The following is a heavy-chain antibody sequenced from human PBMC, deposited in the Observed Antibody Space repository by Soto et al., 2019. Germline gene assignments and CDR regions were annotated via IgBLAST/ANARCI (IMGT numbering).Heavy chain of an antibody. D-gene: IGHD3-9*01. CDR3: ARDDYAVLTGFDF. J-gene: IGHJ4*02. Sequence: EVQLLESGGGLVQPGGYLRLSCAASGFTFSNYAISWVRQAPGQGLEWVSAISGSGGYTYYADSVKGRFTISRDNSKKTVYLQMNSLRAEDTAVYYCARDDYAVLTGFDFWGQGTPVTVSS. CDR1: GFTFSNYA. CDR2: ISGSGGYT. V-gene: IGHV3-23*01.